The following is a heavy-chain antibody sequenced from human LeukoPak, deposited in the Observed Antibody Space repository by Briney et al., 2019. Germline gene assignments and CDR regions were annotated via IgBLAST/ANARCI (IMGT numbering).Heavy chain of an antibody. D-gene: IGHD1-26*01. CDR3: AKDSKWELLEDY. Sequence: GGSLRLSCAASGFTFSSYAMSWVRQAPGKGLEWVSAISGSGGSTYCADSVKGRFTISRDNSKNALYLQMNSLRAEDTAVYYCAKDSKWELLEDYWGQGTLVTVSS. CDR1: GFTFSSYA. J-gene: IGHJ4*02. V-gene: IGHV3-23*01. CDR2: ISGSGGST.